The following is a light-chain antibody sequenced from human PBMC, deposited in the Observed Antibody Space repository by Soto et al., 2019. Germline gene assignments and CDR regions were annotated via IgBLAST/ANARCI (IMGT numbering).Light chain of an antibody. J-gene: IGLJ3*02. CDR1: SSDVGGYNY. CDR2: EVS. Sequence: QSALTQPASVSGSPGQSITISCTGTSSDVGGYNYVSWYQQHPGKVPKLMIYEVSNRPSGVSNRFSGSKSGNTASLTISGLQADDEADYYCSSYTGSSTLVFGGGTKLTVL. V-gene: IGLV2-14*01. CDR3: SSYTGSSTLV.